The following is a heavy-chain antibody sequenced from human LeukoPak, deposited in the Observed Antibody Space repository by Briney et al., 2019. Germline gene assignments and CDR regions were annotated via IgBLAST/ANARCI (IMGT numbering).Heavy chain of an antibody. Sequence: SVKVFCKASGGTFSSYAISWVRQAPGQGLEWMGRIIPIFGTANYAQKFQGRVTITTDESTSTAYMELSSLRSEDTAVYYCARDPWGRWELPFDYWGQGTLVTVSS. D-gene: IGHD1-26*01. CDR2: IIPIFGTA. CDR3: ARDPWGRWELPFDY. CDR1: GGTFSSYA. J-gene: IGHJ4*02. V-gene: IGHV1-69*05.